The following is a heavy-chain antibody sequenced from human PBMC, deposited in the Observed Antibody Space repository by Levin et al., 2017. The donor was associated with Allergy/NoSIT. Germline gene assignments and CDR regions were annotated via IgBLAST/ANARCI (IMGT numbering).Heavy chain of an antibody. V-gene: IGHV3-48*01. CDR3: ARVGCSGGSCYSDDAFDI. CDR1: GFPFSTFN. Sequence: LSLTCAASGFPFSTFNMNWVRPAPGKGLEWVSYISSSTSTIYYADSVKGRFTISRDNAKNSLYLQMNSLRAEDTAVYYCARVGCSGGSCYSDDAFDIWGQGTMVTVSS. CDR2: ISSSTSTI. J-gene: IGHJ3*02. D-gene: IGHD2-15*01.